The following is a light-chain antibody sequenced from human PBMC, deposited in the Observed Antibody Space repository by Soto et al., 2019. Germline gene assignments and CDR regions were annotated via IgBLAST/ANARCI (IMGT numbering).Light chain of an antibody. CDR3: RSSDSSGTYV. V-gene: IGLV3-25*02. J-gene: IGLJ1*01. Sequence: SYELTQPLSVSVSPGQAARITCSGDALPKQYAYWYQQKPGQAPVLVIYKDSERPSGIPERFSGSSSGTTVTLTISGVQAEDEADYYCRSSDSSGTYVFGTGTKVTVL. CDR2: KDS. CDR1: ALPKQY.